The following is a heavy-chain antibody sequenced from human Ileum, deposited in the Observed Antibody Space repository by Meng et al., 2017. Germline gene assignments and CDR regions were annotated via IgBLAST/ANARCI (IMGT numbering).Heavy chain of an antibody. CDR1: GITFSDYY. D-gene: IGHD1-26*01. Sequence: VRLVESGGGLVKPGGSLRIPCAASGITFSDYYMSWIRQAPGKGLEWVSYISNSGSNIYYVDSVKGRFTISRDNAKNSLYLQMNSLRAEDTAVYYCATLSYSSLGYWGQGTLVTVSS. J-gene: IGHJ4*02. V-gene: IGHV3-11*01. CDR3: ATLSYSSLGY. CDR2: ISNSGSNI.